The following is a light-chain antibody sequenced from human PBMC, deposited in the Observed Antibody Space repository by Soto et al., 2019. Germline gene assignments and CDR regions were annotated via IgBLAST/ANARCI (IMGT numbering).Light chain of an antibody. Sequence: AIQLTQSPSSLSASVGDRVTITCRASQGISSALAWYQQKPGKAPKLLIYDASSLESGVPSRFSGSGSGTDFTPTISSLQPEDFATYYCQQFNSYPHEGLTFGGGTKVEIK. CDR1: QGISSA. V-gene: IGKV1-13*02. CDR3: QQFNSYPHEGLT. J-gene: IGKJ4*01. CDR2: DAS.